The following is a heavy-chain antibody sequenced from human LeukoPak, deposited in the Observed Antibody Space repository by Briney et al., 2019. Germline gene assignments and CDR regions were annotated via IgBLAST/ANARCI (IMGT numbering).Heavy chain of an antibody. V-gene: IGHV1-46*01. CDR2: INPSGSST. CDR3: ARDLRFGEWKVQV. Sequence: ASVKVSCKASGYTFTSYYMHWVRQAPGQGLEWMGIINPSGSSTSYAQKFQGRVTMTRDTSTSTVYMELSSLRSEDTAVYYCARDLRFGEWKVQVWGQGTMVTVSS. D-gene: IGHD3-10*01. CDR1: GYTFTSYY. J-gene: IGHJ3*01.